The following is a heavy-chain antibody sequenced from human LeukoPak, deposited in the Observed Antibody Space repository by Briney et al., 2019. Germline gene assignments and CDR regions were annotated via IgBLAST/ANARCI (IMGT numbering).Heavy chain of an antibody. J-gene: IGHJ6*03. CDR3: ARDGRNYDFWSGYLYYYYYMDV. CDR1: GFTFSDYY. V-gene: IGHV3-11*04. CDR2: ISSSGSTI. Sequence: GGSLRLSCAASGFTFSDYYMSWIRQAPGKGLEWVSYISSSGSTIYYADSVKGRFTISRDNAKNSLYLQMNSLRAEDTAVYYCARDGRNYDFWSGYLYYYYYMDVWGKGTTVTVSS. D-gene: IGHD3-3*01.